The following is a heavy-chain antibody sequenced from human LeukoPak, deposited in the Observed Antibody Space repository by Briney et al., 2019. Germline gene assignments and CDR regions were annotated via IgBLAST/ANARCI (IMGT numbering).Heavy chain of an antibody. V-gene: IGHV3-NL1*01. CDR2: IYSGGST. Sequence: GGSLRRSCAASGFTFSSYGMHWVRQAPGKGLEWVSVIYSGGSTNYADSVKGRFTISRDSSKNTMYLQMNSLRAEDTAVYYCARDLGGRMGLSAVWGQGTTVTVSS. D-gene: IGHD5-24*01. J-gene: IGHJ6*02. CDR1: GFTFSSYG. CDR3: ARDLGGRMGLSAV.